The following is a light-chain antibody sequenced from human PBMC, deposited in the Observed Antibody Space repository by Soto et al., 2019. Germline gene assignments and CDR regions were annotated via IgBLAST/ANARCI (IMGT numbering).Light chain of an antibody. CDR3: QQYYSTPPT. CDR1: QSVLYSSNNKTY. CDR2: WAS. Sequence: DLGMTQSPDSLAVSLGDRATINCKSSQSVLYSSNNKTYLSWYQQKPGQPPKLLIYWASTRESGVPDRFSGSGSGTDFTLTSSSLQAEDVAVYYCQQYYSTPPTFGQGTKLEIK. J-gene: IGKJ2*01. V-gene: IGKV4-1*01.